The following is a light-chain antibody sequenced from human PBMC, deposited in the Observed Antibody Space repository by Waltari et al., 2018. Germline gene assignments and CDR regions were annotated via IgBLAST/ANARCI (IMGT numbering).Light chain of an antibody. CDR1: QSVNSK. V-gene: IGKV3-15*01. J-gene: IGKJ5*01. Sequence: EIVMTQSPAPTSVSPGDRATLSCRASQSVNSKLAWYQQKPGQAPVLLIYDASTRATGIPATFSGSGSGTEFTLTISSLQSEDFAVYYCQQYNDWPLTFGQGTRLEIK. CDR3: QQYNDWPLT. CDR2: DAS.